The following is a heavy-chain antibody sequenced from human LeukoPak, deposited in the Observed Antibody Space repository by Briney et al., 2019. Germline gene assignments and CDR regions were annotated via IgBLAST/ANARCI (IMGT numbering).Heavy chain of an antibody. V-gene: IGHV3-11*06. Sequence: GGSLRLSCAASGFTFSDYYMSWIRQAPGKGLEWVSYISSSSSYTNYADSVKGRFTISRDNAKNSLYLQMNSLRDEDTAGYYCARDFPNYDILTGYSYYYYGMDVWGKGTTVTVSS. CDR1: GFTFSDYY. CDR2: ISSSSSYT. J-gene: IGHJ6*04. D-gene: IGHD3-9*01. CDR3: ARDFPNYDILTGYSYYYYGMDV.